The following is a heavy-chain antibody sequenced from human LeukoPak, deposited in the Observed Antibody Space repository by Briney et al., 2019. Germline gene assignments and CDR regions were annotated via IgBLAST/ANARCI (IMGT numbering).Heavy chain of an antibody. CDR3: ARDIGDYYGSGSYWLL. CDR2: VNPHSGGT. CDR1: GYNFNGFY. D-gene: IGHD3-10*01. J-gene: IGHJ4*02. V-gene: IGHV1-2*02. Sequence: GASVKVSCKASGYNFNGFYMHWVRQAPGQGLEWMGWVNPHSGGTKFAQKFQGRVTMTRDTSINTAYMEVSSLRSDDTAVYYCARDIGDYYGSGSYWLLWGQGTLVTVAS.